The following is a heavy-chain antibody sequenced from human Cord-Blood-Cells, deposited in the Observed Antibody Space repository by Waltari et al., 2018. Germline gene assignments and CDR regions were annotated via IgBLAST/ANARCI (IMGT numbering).Heavy chain of an antibody. CDR3: ARYSSWYYFDY. CDR1: GGSISSYY. D-gene: IGHD6-13*01. CDR2: IYYSGST. J-gene: IGHJ4*02. V-gene: IGHV4-59*01. Sequence: QVQLQESGPGLVKPSETLSLTCTVSGGSISSYYWSWIRQPLGKGLEWIGYIYYSGSTNYNPSLKSRVTISVDTSKNQFALKLSSVTAADTAVYYCARYSSWYYFDYWGQGTLVTVSS.